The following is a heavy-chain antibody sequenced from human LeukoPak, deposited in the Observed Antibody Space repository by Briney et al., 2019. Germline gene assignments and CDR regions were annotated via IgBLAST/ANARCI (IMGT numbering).Heavy chain of an antibody. D-gene: IGHD3-3*01. Sequence: ASVKVSCKASGYTFTTFDINWVRQATGQGLEWMGWMNPNSGHAGYAQEFQGRVTITRNTSISTAYMELSSLRSDDTAVYYCARANSIWDYWGQGTLVTVSS. CDR1: GYTFTTFD. CDR2: MNPNSGHA. V-gene: IGHV1-8*03. J-gene: IGHJ4*02. CDR3: ARANSIWDY.